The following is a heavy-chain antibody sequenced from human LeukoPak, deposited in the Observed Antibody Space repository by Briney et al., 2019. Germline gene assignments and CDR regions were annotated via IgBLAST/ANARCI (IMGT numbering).Heavy chain of an antibody. CDR2: IWYDGSNK. V-gene: IGHV3-33*01. D-gene: IGHD6-19*01. J-gene: IGHJ4*02. Sequence: GGSLRFSGAGSGFTFSSYGMPWFGQAPGKGLEWVAVIWYDGSNKYYADSVKGRFTISRDNSKNTLYLQMNSLRAEDTAVYYCARDRHSSPYDYWGQGTLVTVSS. CDR3: ARDRHSSPYDY. CDR1: GFTFSSYG.